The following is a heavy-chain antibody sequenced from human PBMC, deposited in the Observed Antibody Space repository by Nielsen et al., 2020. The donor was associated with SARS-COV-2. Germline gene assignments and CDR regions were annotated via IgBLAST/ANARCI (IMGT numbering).Heavy chain of an antibody. D-gene: IGHD1-1*01. V-gene: IGHV3-11*06. CDR1: GFIFSDYY. CDR2: ISSTGYT. J-gene: IGHJ4*02. CDR3: TNWNDGY. Sequence: GESLKISCAASGFIFSDYYMSWVRQAPGKGLEWVSYISSTGYTNYADSVRGRFTISRDNAKNTLYLQMNSLRAEDTAVYFCTNWNDGYWGQGTPVTVSS.